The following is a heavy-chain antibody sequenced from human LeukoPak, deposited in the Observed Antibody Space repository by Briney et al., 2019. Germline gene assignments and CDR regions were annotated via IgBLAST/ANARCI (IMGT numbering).Heavy chain of an antibody. CDR3: ARGKTYSSTCNSYFYGMDV. V-gene: IGHV1-2*02. Sequence: GASVKVSCKASGYTFKNYGISWVRQAPGQGLEWMGWINPNSGSTKHAQRFQGRVTMTRDTSISTAYMEVSRLRSDDTAIYYCARGKTYSSTCNSYFYGMDVWGQGTTVTVSS. D-gene: IGHD2-2*01. CDR1: GYTFKNYG. CDR2: INPNSGST. J-gene: IGHJ6*02.